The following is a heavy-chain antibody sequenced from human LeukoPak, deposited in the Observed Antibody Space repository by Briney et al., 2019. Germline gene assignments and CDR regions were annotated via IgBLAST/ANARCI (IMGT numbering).Heavy chain of an antibody. J-gene: IGHJ4*02. Sequence: SETLSLTCTVSGYSISSGYYWGWIRQPPGMGLEWIGSIYHTGSTYYNPSLKSRVTISVDTSKNQFYLQLSSVTAADTAVYYCARVPSTNYYDSSGYWGYFDYWGQGTLVTVSS. CDR1: GYSISSGYY. V-gene: IGHV4-38-2*02. CDR3: ARVPSTNYYDSSGYWGYFDY. CDR2: IYHTGST. D-gene: IGHD3-22*01.